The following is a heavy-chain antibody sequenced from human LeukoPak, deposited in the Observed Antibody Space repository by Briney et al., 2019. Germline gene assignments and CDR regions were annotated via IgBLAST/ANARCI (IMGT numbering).Heavy chain of an antibody. CDR2: MYNSGST. CDR3: ARGIESYGDYGY. Sequence: SETLSLTCTVSGGSISGSYGSWIRQPPGKGLEWIAYMYNSGSTNYNPSLTSRVTISIDTSKNQFSLKLSSLTAADTAIYYCARGIESYGDYGYWGQGSLVTVSS. J-gene: IGHJ4*02. D-gene: IGHD4-17*01. V-gene: IGHV4-59*01. CDR1: GGSISGSY.